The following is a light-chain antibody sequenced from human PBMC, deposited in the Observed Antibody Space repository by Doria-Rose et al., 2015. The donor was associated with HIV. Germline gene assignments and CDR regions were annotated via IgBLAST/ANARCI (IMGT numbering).Light chain of an antibody. CDR2: GAS. CDR1: QSVSANY. CDR3: HQYASSRT. V-gene: IGKV3-20*01. Sequence: TQSPGTLSLSPGERATLSCRASQSVSANYLAWYQQRPGQSPRLLIYGASSRATDIPDRFSGSGSGTDFTRTISRLEPEDFAVYYCHQYASSRTFGQGTKVEIK. J-gene: IGKJ1*01.